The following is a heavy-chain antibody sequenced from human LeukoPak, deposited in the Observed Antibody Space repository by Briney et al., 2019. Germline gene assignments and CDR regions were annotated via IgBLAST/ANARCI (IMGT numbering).Heavy chain of an antibody. J-gene: IGHJ4*02. CDR2: MNPNSGNT. D-gene: IGHD3-10*01. V-gene: IGHV1-8*01. CDR1: GYTFTSYD. Sequence: VASVTVSCTASGYTFTSYDINWVRQAPGQGLEWMGWMNPNSGNTGYAQKFQGRVTMTRNTSISTAYMELSSLRSEDTAVYYCARGLLWPTRAVDYWGQGTLVTVSS. CDR3: ARGLLWPTRAVDY.